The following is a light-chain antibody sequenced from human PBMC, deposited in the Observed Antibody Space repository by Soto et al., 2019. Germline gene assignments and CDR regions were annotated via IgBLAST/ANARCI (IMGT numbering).Light chain of an antibody. J-gene: IGKJ2*01. CDR3: QQRSNWPPT. CDR1: QSVSSY. CDR2: DAS. Sequence: ELVLTQSPATPSLSPGERATLSCRASQSVSSYLAWYQQKPGQAPRLLIYDASNRATGIPARFSGSGSGTDFTLTISSLEPEDFAVYYCQQRSNWPPTFGQGTKLEI. V-gene: IGKV3-11*01.